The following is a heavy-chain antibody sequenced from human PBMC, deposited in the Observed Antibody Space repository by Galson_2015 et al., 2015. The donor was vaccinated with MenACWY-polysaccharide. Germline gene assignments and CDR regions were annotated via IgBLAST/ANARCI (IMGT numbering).Heavy chain of an antibody. J-gene: IGHJ4*02. V-gene: IGHV4-39*02. CDR3: ARRRKRVAGEFDY. CDR2: TSYTGST. Sequence: ETLSLTCTVSGGSIRTATYFWGWIRQPPGKGLEWIGTTSYTGSTYYNPSLKGRVAFSTDTSNNHFSLTVTSVTAADTAVYYCARRRKRVAGEFDYWGQGTLVTVSS. D-gene: IGHD6-19*01. CDR1: GGSIRTATYF.